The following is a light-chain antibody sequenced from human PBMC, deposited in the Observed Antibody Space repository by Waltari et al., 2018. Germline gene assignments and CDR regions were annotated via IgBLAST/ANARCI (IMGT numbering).Light chain of an antibody. V-gene: IGLV2-14*01. Sequence: QSALTQPASVSGSPGQSIPISCTGTSSDVRGHNYVPWYQQHPAKVPKLIIYEVSNRPSGISDRFSGSKSGNTASLTISGLQAEDEAYYYCSSDRTSSIWVFGGGTKLTVL. CDR3: SSDRTSSIWV. CDR2: EVS. J-gene: IGLJ3*02. CDR1: SSDVRGHNY.